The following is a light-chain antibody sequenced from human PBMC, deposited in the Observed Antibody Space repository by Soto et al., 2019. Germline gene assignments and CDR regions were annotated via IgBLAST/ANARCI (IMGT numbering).Light chain of an antibody. V-gene: IGLV2-8*01. CDR1: SSDIGVYDY. Sequence: QSALTQPPSASGSPGQSVTISCTGTSSDIGVYDYVSWYQQKSGKAPKLMIFEVIRRPSGVPDRFSGSKSDNTASLTVSGLQAEDEGDYYCSSYAVTNTWVFGGGTKLTVL. CDR2: EVI. J-gene: IGLJ3*02. CDR3: SSYAVTNTWV.